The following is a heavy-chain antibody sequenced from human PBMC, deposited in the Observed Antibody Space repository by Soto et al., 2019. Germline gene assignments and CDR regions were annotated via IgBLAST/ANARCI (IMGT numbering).Heavy chain of an antibody. Sequence: EVQLLESGGGLVQPGGSLRLSCAASGFTFSSYAMSWVRQAPGKGLEWVSAISGSGGSTYYADSVKGRFTISRDNSKNTLYLQMNSLRAEDTAVYYCAKSRAMWGSYRTVFDYWGQGTLVTVSS. CDR1: GFTFSSYA. CDR3: AKSRAMWGSYRTVFDY. J-gene: IGHJ4*02. CDR2: ISGSGGST. V-gene: IGHV3-23*01. D-gene: IGHD3-16*02.